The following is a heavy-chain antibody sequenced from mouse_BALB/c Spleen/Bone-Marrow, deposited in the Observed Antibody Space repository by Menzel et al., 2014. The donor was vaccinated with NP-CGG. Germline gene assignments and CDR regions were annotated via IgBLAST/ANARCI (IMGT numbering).Heavy chain of an antibody. Sequence: QVQLKESGPELVKPGASVRISGKASGYTFTSYYIHWVRQRPGQGLEWIGWIYPGNVNTKYNEKFKGKATLTADKSSSTAYMQLSSLTSEDSAVYFCARDYEYDAWFAYWGQGTLVTVPA. J-gene: IGHJ3*01. CDR1: GYTFTSYY. CDR3: ARDYEYDAWFAY. CDR2: IYPGNVNT. D-gene: IGHD2-4*01. V-gene: IGHV1S56*01.